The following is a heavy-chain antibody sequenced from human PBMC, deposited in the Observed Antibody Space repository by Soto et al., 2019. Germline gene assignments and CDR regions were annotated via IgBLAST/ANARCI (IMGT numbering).Heavy chain of an antibody. Sequence: GASVKVSCKASGGTFSSYAISWVRQAPGQGLEWMGGIVPIVDTSTYAQKFQGRVTITADESTSTVYMELSSLRSDDTAVYYCAREVGIGYYYYGMDVWGQGTTVTVSS. D-gene: IGHD2-21*01. V-gene: IGHV1-69*13. J-gene: IGHJ6*02. CDR2: IVPIVDTS. CDR1: GGTFSSYA. CDR3: AREVGIGYYYYGMDV.